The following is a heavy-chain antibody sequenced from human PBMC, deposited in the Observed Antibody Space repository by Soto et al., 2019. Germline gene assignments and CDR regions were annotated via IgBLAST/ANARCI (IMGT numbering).Heavy chain of an antibody. J-gene: IGHJ4*02. Sequence: GGSLRLSCAASGFTFSSYVMHWVRQAPGKGLEWVAHISYDGNNKYYADSVKGRFTISRDNFKNTLYLQMSSLRADDTAVYYCAKERYSSRSPDFDYWGQGTLVTVSS. V-gene: IGHV3-30*18. D-gene: IGHD6-13*01. CDR1: GFTFSSYV. CDR2: ISYDGNNK. CDR3: AKERYSSRSPDFDY.